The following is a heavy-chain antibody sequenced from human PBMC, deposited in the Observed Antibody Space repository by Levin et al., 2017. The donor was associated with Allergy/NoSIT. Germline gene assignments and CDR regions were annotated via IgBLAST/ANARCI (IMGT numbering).Heavy chain of an antibody. CDR1: GGSIRSSSYY. CDR3: ARNGRFLGTRSFDY. CDR2: IYYSGST. V-gene: IGHV4-39*01. D-gene: IGHD3-3*01. J-gene: IGHJ4*02. Sequence: SQTLSLTCTVSGGSIRSSSYYWGWIRQPPGKGLEWIGSIYYSGSTYYNPSLKSRVTISVDTSKNQFSLKLSSVTAADTAVYYCARNGRFLGTRSFDYWGQGTLVTVSS.